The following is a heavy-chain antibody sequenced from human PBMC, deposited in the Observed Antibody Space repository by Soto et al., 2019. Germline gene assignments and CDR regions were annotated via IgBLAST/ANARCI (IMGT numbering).Heavy chain of an antibody. CDR2: ISYEESIK. CDR3: AKDTIAPKLTYDFWSGYYTDRIGAFDY. Sequence: QVQLVESGGGGFQPGRSLRLSCAASGFPFSGNGRHGVRQAPGRGLKWVAVISYEESIKSYADSVKGRFTISRDNSKNTLYLQMNSLRAEDTAVYYCAKDTIAPKLTYDFWSGYYTDRIGAFDYWGQGTLVTVSS. D-gene: IGHD3-3*01. J-gene: IGHJ4*02. CDR1: GFPFSGNG. V-gene: IGHV3-30*18.